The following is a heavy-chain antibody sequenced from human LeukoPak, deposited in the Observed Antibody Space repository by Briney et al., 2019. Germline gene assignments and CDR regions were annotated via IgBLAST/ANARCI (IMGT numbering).Heavy chain of an antibody. V-gene: IGHV4-39*07. J-gene: IGHJ4*02. CDR3: ASNYCSGGSCSRGVLGY. D-gene: IGHD2-15*01. CDR2: IYFSGGT. CDR1: GDSISSSNCY. Sequence: SETLSLTCTVSGDSISSSNCYWGWIRQPPGKGLEWIGSIYFSGGTYYNASLKSRVTISVDTSKNQFSLKLSSVTAADTAVYYCASNYCSGGSCSRGVLGYWGQGTLVTVSS.